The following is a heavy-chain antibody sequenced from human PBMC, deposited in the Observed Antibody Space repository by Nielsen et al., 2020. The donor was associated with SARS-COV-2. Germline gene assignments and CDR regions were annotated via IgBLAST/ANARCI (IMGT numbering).Heavy chain of an antibody. CDR2: INAGNGNT. V-gene: IGHV1-3*01. D-gene: IGHD6-13*01. J-gene: IGHJ6*03. CDR1: GYTFTSYA. CDR3: ARSEQLDYYYYMDV. Sequence: ASVKVSCKASGYTFTSYAMHWVRQAPGQRLEWMGWINAGNGNTKYSQKFQGRVTITRDTSASTAYMELSSLRSEDTAVYYCARSEQLDYYYYMDVWGKGTTVTVSS.